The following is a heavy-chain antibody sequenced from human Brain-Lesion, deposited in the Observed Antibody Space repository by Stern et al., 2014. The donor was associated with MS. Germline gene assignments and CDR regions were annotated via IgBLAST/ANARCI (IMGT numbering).Heavy chain of an antibody. CDR1: GGSVSSTSYA. V-gene: IGHV4-39*02. CDR3: AGEEDIRYCSGGSCTVNWFDP. CDR2: IYYSGNT. D-gene: IGHD2-15*01. Sequence: QLQLQESGPGLVKPSETLSLTCTVAGGSVSSTSYAWAWIRQPPGKGLEWIGTIYYSGNTYYSPSLKSLLTISLATSQHQFSLSLRSVTAADTAVYYCAGEEDIRYCSGGSCTVNWFDPWGQGTLVTVSS. J-gene: IGHJ5*02.